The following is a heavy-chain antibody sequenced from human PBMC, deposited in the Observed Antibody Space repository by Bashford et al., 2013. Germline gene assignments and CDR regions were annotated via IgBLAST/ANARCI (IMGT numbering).Heavy chain of an antibody. V-gene: IGHV1-69*10. Sequence: WVRQAPGQGLEWMGGIIPFVGISNYAQRFQGRVTITADKSTSTAYMDLSSLTTDDTAVYYCARGTSLDYWGQGTLVTVSS. CDR2: IIPFVGIS. D-gene: IGHD2-2*01. J-gene: IGHJ4*02. CDR3: ARGTSLDY.